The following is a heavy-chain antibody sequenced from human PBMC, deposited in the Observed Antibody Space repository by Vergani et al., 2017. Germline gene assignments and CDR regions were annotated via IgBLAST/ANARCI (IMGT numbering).Heavy chain of an antibody. CDR1: GGSISSSSYY. J-gene: IGHJ6*03. D-gene: IGHD2-21*01. Sequence: QLQLQESGPGLVKPSETLSLTCTVSGGSISSSSYYWGWIRQPPGKGLGWIGSIYYSGSTYYNPSLKSRVTISVDTSKNSLYLQMNSLRAEDTAVYYCAGVFCGGIPGDYYYYMDGWGKGTSVTASS. V-gene: IGHV4-39*07. CDR3: AGVFCGGIPGDYYYYMDG. CDR2: IYYSGST.